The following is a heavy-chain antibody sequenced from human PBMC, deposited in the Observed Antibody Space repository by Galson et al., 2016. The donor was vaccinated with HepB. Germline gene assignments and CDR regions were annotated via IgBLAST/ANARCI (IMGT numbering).Heavy chain of an antibody. D-gene: IGHD2-15*01. CDR2: ISFDGSNA. CDR3: AKERGDCSGGTCRYHDAFDI. J-gene: IGHJ3*02. V-gene: IGHV3-30*18. CDR1: GLTFNIAR. Sequence: SLRLSCAVSGLTFNIARMNWARQAPGKGLEWVAVISFDGSNAYYGDSVKGRFTISRDNSKNTLSLQMNSLRAEDTAVYYCAKERGDCSGGTCRYHDAFDIWGQGTMVTVSS.